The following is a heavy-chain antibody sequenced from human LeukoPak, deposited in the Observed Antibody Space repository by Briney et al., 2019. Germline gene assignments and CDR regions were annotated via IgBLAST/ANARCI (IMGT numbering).Heavy chain of an antibody. CDR2: IYYSGST. J-gene: IGHJ3*02. Sequence: SETLSLTCTVSGGSISSYYWSWIRQPPGKGLEWIGYIYYSGSTNYNPSLKSRVTISVDTSKNQFSLKLSSVTAADTAVYYCARSYGDYGFSDIWGQGTMVTVSS. D-gene: IGHD4-17*01. V-gene: IGHV4-59*08. CDR3: ARSYGDYGFSDI. CDR1: GGSISSYY.